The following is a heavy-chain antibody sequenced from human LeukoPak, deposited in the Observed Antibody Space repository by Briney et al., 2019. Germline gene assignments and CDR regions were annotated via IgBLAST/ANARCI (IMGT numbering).Heavy chain of an antibody. CDR2: ISGSGGST. CDR3: AKDITGYYRPFDY. Sequence: PGGSLRLSCAASGFTFSSYSMSWVRQAPGKGLEWVSAISGSGGSTYYADSVKGRFTISRDNSKNTLYLQMNSLRAEDTAVYYCAKDITGYYRPFDYWGQGTLVTVSS. D-gene: IGHD3-9*01. CDR1: GFTFSSYS. J-gene: IGHJ4*02. V-gene: IGHV3-23*01.